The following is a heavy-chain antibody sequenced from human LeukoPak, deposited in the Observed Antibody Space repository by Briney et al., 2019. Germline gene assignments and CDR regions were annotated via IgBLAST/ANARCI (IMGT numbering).Heavy chain of an antibody. Sequence: PGGSLRLSCEVSGFTLSSYTMNWVRQAPGKGLEWVSSISSSSSYIYYADSVKGRFTISRDNVKHSLYLQMNSLRAEDTAVYYCARGRDSSSSYPGYWGQGTLVTVSS. CDR3: ARGRDSSSSYPGY. D-gene: IGHD6-6*01. J-gene: IGHJ4*02. V-gene: IGHV3-21*01. CDR2: ISSSSSYI. CDR1: GFTLSSYT.